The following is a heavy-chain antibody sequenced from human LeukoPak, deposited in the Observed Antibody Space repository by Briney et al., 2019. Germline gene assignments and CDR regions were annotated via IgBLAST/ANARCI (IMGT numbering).Heavy chain of an antibody. V-gene: IGHV3-9*01. J-gene: IGHJ4*02. CDR3: AKDRDLYSGSYYFAY. CDR2: ISRNSGST. CDR1: GFTFDDYD. D-gene: IGHD1-26*01. Sequence: GRSLRLSCAASGFTFDDYDMHWVRQAPGKGLERVSGISRNSGSTDYADSVKGRFTISRDNAKNSLYLQMNSLKPEDTALYYCAKDRDLYSGSYYFAYWGQETLVTVSP.